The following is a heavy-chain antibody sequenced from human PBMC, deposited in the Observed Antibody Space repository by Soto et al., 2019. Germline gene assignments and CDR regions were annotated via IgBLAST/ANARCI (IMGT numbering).Heavy chain of an antibody. J-gene: IGHJ4*02. Sequence: GGSLRLSCAASGFTFSTYAMSWVRQAQGKGLEWVSTIDNSGGITYYADSVKGRFTISRDNSKNTLYLQMNSLRAEDTAVYYCAKGGYNYGFLFDCWGQGTLVTVSS. CDR2: IDNSGGIT. CDR3: AKGGYNYGFLFDC. V-gene: IGHV3-23*05. CDR1: GFTFSTYA. D-gene: IGHD5-18*01.